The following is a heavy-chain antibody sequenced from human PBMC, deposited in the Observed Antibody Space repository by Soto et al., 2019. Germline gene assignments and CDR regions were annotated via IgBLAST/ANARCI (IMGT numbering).Heavy chain of an antibody. CDR2: IKPSGGTT. CDR1: GYTFTSYY. V-gene: IGHV1-46*01. J-gene: IGHJ4*02. D-gene: IGHD3-10*01. CDR3: ARDWEFGY. Sequence: SVKVSCKASGYTFTSYYMHWVRQAPGQGLEWRGVIKPSGGTTIDPQKFQGRVTVTRPTSTSTVYMELSSLRSDDTAVYYCARDWEFGYWGQGTLVTVSS.